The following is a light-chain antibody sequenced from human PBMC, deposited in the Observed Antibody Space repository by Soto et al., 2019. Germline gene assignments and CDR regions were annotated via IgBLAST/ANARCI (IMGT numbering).Light chain of an antibody. CDR3: QQSYYTPLT. Sequence: DIQMTQSPSSRSASVGDRVTITCRASQSIGSYLNWYQQAPGRAPKFLISAASSLQSGVPSRFSGSGSRTDFSLTISSLQPEDFATYFCQQSYYTPLTFGGGTKVDIK. J-gene: IGKJ4*01. CDR1: QSIGSY. V-gene: IGKV1-39*01. CDR2: AAS.